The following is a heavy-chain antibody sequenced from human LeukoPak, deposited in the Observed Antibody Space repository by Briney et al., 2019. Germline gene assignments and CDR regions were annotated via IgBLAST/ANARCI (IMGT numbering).Heavy chain of an antibody. CDR1: GFTFSSYA. J-gene: IGHJ4*02. Sequence: GGSLRLSCAASGFTFSSYAMSWVRQAPGKGLEGVSAISGSGGSIYYADSVKGRFTISRDNSKNTLYLQMNSLRAEDTAVYYCAKEGGVATIFFDYWGQGTLVTVSS. CDR2: ISGSGGSI. D-gene: IGHD5-12*01. V-gene: IGHV3-23*01. CDR3: AKEGGVATIFFDY.